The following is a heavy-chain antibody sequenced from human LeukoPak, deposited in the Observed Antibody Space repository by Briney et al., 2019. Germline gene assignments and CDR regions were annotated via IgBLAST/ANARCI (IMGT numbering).Heavy chain of an antibody. V-gene: IGHV4-59*01. CDR2: VYYSGSP. CDR3: ARGGFRGNGHYYFDY. CDR1: GGSINNYY. J-gene: IGHJ4*02. Sequence: SETLSLTCTASGGSINNYYWSWIRQPPGKGLEWIGYVYYSGSPNYNPSLKSRVTISLDTSKNQFSLKLSSVTAADTAVYYCARGGFRGNGHYYFDYWGQGTLVTVSS. D-gene: IGHD2-8*01.